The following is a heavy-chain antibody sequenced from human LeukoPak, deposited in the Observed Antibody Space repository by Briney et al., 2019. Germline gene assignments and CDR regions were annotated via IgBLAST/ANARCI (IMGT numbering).Heavy chain of an antibody. Sequence: SETLSLTCTVSGGSVSSGNYYWSWIRPRPGKGLEWFGYIYYSGSTNYNPSLKSRVTISIDTSNNQFSLKLSSVTAADTAVYYCARGQQLGWFDPWGQGTLVTVSS. J-gene: IGHJ5*02. V-gene: IGHV4-61*01. CDR3: ARGQQLGWFDP. CDR1: GGSVSSGNYY. CDR2: IYYSGST. D-gene: IGHD6-13*01.